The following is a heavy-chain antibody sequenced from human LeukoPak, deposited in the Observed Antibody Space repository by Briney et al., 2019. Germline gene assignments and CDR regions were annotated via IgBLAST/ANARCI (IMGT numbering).Heavy chain of an antibody. Sequence: SGTLSLTCAVSGGSISSLNWWSWVRQPPGKGLEWIGEVYHSGSSNYNPSLKSRVTISVDKSKNQFSLKLSSVTAADTAVYYCAGVASRELLLDYWGQGTLVTVSS. J-gene: IGHJ4*02. D-gene: IGHD3-10*01. CDR1: GGSISSLNW. CDR2: VYHSGSS. CDR3: AGVASRELLLDY. V-gene: IGHV4-4*02.